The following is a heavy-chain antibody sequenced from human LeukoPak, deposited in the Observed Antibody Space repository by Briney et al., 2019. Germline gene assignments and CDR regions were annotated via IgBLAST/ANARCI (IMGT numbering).Heavy chain of an antibody. CDR2: IYTSGST. CDR3: ARVSLVRGAPDYYFDY. D-gene: IGHD3-10*01. V-gene: IGHV4-61*02. CDR1: GGSISSGGYS. J-gene: IGHJ4*02. Sequence: PSQTLSLTCAVSGGSISSGGYSWSWIRQPPGKGLEWIGRIYTSGSTNYNPSLKSRVTMSVDTSKNQFSLKLSSVTAADTAVYYCARVSLVRGAPDYYFDYWGQGTLVTVSS.